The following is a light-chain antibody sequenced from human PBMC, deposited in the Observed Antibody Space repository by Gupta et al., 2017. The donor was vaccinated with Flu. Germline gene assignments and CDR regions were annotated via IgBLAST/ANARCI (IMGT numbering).Light chain of an antibody. CDR1: SSDIGKYDL. CDR3: CSYADNNSRV. J-gene: IGLJ1*01. CDR2: EVN. Sequence: TSSDIGKYDLVSWYQQYPGKAHKLLIYEVNKRPSVVSNRFSGSKSGNTASLSIAGLQAEDEADYYCCSYADNNSRVFGSGTEVTV. V-gene: IGLV2-23*02.